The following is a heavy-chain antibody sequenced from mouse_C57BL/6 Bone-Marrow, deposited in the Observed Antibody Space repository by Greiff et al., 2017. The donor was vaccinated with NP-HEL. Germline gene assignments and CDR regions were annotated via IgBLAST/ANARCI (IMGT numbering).Heavy chain of an antibody. Sequence: VQLQQPGAELVMPGASVKLSCKASGYTFTSYWMHWVKQRPGQGLEWIGEIDPSDSYTNYNQKFKGKSTLTVDKPTSTAYMQLSSLTSEDSAVYYCARGGYYYGSSLWGQGTTLTVSS. V-gene: IGHV1-69*01. J-gene: IGHJ2*01. D-gene: IGHD1-1*01. CDR1: GYTFTSYW. CDR2: IDPSDSYT. CDR3: ARGGYYYGSSL.